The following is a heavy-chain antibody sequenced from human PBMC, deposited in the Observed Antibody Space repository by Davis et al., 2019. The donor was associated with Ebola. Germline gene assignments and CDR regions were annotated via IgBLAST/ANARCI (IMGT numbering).Heavy chain of an antibody. CDR1: GFPSHYYN. D-gene: IGHD1-20*01. CDR3: SRDVNFEFYDY. Sequence: SLKISCVASGFPSHYYNMNWVRQPPGKGLEWVSGISWDSGNIGYADSVKGRFTVSRGNAKNTLYLEMNSLTAEDTAVYYCSRDVNFEFYDYWGQGTLVTVSS. J-gene: IGHJ4*02. CDR2: ISWDSGNI. V-gene: IGHV3-9*02.